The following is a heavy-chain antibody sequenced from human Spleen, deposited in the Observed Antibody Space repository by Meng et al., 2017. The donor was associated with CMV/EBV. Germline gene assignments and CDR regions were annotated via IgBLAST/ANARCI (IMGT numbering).Heavy chain of an antibody. D-gene: IGHD2-2*02. V-gene: IGHV1-8*02. CDR3: ARDYGYCSSTSCYNNWFDP. Sequence: ASVKVSCKASGYTFTSYDINWVRQATGQGLEWMGWMNPNSGNTGYAQKFQGRVTMTRDTSISTAYMELSRLRSDDTAVYYCARDYGYCSSTSCYNNWFDPWGQGTLVTVSS. CDR2: MNPNSGNT. CDR1: GYTFTSYD. J-gene: IGHJ5*02.